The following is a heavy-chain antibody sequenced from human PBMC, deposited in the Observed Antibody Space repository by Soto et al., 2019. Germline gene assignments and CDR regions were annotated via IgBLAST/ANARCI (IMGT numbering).Heavy chain of an antibody. CDR3: TRLRERATNGVGGDTFNC. J-gene: IGHJ3*01. V-gene: IGHV4-39*01. D-gene: IGHD1-1*01. CDR1: GGSISSSTYY. Sequence: SETLSLTCSVSGGSISSSTYYWGWIRQSPRRGLEWIGSYYYSGTTYYNPSLKSRVTVSVDTSKNQFSLKLNSVTAADTAVYYCTRLRERATNGVGGDTFNCWGQETRVTVAS. CDR2: YYYSGTT.